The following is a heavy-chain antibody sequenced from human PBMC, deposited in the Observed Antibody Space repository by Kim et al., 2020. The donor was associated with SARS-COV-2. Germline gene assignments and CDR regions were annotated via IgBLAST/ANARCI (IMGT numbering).Heavy chain of an antibody. Sequence: GGSLRLSCAASGFTFSSYAMSWVRQAPGKGLEWVSAISGSGGSTYYADSVKRRFTISRDNSKNPLYLQMNSLRAEDTAVYYCAKDSGGGTIFGVVIINGVDYWGQGTLVTVSS. CDR2: ISGSGGST. D-gene: IGHD3-3*01. CDR3: AKDSGGGTIFGVVIINGVDY. CDR1: GFTFSSYA. J-gene: IGHJ4*02. V-gene: IGHV3-23*01.